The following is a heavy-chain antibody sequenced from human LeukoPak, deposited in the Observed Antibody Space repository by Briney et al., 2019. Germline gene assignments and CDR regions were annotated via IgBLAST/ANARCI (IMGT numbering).Heavy chain of an antibody. D-gene: IGHD1-26*01. CDR3: ESHSPARGGELLHHFDS. Sequence: GESLKISCKGSGYSFTSYWIGWVRQMPGKGLEWMGIIYPGDSDTRYSPSFQGQVTISADNSISTSDLQCSSLKASDTAMYSCESHSPARGGELLHHFDSWGQGTLVTVSS. J-gene: IGHJ4*02. CDR2: IYPGDSDT. CDR1: GYSFTSYW. V-gene: IGHV5-51*01.